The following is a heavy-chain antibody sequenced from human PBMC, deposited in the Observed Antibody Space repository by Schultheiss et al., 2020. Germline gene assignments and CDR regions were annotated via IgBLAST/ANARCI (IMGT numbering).Heavy chain of an antibody. J-gene: IGHJ6*02. CDR2: INMDGGTT. D-gene: IGHD4-17*01. CDR1: GFTFSSYW. V-gene: IGHV3-74*01. CDR3: ARDLGRYGDGPLYYYYGMDV. Sequence: GGSLRLSCAASGFTFSSYWMHWVRQVPGKGLVWVSRINMDGGTTRYADSVQGRFIISRDNAKNSLYLQMNSLRAEDTAVYYCARDLGRYGDGPLYYYYGMDVWGQGNTGTVSS.